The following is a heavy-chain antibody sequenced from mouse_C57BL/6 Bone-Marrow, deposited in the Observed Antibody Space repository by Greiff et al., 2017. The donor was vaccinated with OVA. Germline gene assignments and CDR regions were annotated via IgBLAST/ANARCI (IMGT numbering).Heavy chain of an antibody. CDR1: GYTFTDYY. Sequence: EVQLQQSGPELVKPGDSVKISCKASGYTFTDYYMNWVKQSHGKSLEWIGDINPNNGGTSYNQKFKGKATLTVDKSSSTAYMELHSLTSGDSAVYFCARGLEGDYWGQGTTLTVSS. CDR2: INPNNGGT. D-gene: IGHD3-1*01. V-gene: IGHV1-26*01. J-gene: IGHJ2*01. CDR3: ARGLEGDY.